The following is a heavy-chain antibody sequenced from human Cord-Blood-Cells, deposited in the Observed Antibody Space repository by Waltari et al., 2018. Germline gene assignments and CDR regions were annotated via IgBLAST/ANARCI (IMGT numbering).Heavy chain of an antibody. CDR2: INHSGST. Sequence: QVQLQQWGAGLLKPSETLSLTCAVYGGSFSGYYWSWIRQPPGKGLEWIGEINHSGSTNHNPSLKSRVTISVDTSKNQFSLKLSSVTAADTAVYYCATLHRPYYDILTGFEDAFDIWGQGTMVTVSS. D-gene: IGHD3-9*01. J-gene: IGHJ3*02. CDR3: ATLHRPYYDILTGFEDAFDI. V-gene: IGHV4-34*01. CDR1: GGSFSGYY.